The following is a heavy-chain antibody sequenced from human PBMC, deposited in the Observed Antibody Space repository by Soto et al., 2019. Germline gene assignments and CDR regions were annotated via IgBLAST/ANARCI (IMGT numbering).Heavy chain of an antibody. J-gene: IGHJ6*02. CDR2: IYTSGRT. CDR3: TRDLNTAFIRGMDV. D-gene: IGHD5-18*01. Sequence: QVQLQESGPGLVKPSETLSLTCTVSGGSISSYYWNWLRQPAGKGLEWIGLIYTSGRTNYNPALKSRVTMSVDTSTNQLSLKLSSVTAADTAMYYCTRDLNTAFIRGMDVWGQGTTVTVSS. CDR1: GGSISSYY. V-gene: IGHV4-4*07.